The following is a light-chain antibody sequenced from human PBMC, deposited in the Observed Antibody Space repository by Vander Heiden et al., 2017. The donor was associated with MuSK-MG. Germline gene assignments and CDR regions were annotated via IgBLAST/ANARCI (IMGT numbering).Light chain of an antibody. CDR2: GNS. CDR3: QSYDSSLSGSV. J-gene: IGLJ2*01. V-gene: IGLV1-40*01. CDR1: SSNIGAGYD. Sequence: QFVLTQPPSVSGAPGQRVTISCTGSSSNIGAGYDVHWYQQLPGTAPKLLIYGNSNRPSGVPDRFSGSKSDTSASLAITGLQAEDEADYYCQSYDSSLSGSVFGGGTKLTVL.